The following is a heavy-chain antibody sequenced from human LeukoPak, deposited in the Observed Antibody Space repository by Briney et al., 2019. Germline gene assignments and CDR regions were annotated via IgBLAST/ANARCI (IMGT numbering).Heavy chain of an antibody. CDR1: GYTFTNYY. V-gene: IGHV1-46*01. Sequence: ASVKVSCKASGYTFTNYYIHWVRQAPGQGLEWMGVINPSGGLTSYAQKFQGRVTMTKDTSTRTVYMDLSSLRSEDTAVYYCARSATASLLGYYLDYWGQGTMVTVSS. CDR2: INPSGGLT. CDR3: ARSATASLLGYYLDY. J-gene: IGHJ4*02. D-gene: IGHD2-21*02.